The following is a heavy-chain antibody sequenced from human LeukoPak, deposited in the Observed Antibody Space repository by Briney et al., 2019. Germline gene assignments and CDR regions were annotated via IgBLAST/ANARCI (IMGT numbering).Heavy chain of an antibody. D-gene: IGHD3-22*01. CDR3: ARQHTRGAVVALVDY. CDR2: IYYSGST. V-gene: IGHV4-59*08. CDR1: GGSISSYY. J-gene: IGHJ4*02. Sequence: SETLSLTCTVSGGSISSYYWSWIRQPPGKGLEWIGYIYYSGSTNYNPSLKSRVTISVDTSKNQFSLKLSSVTAADTAVYYCARQHTRGAVVALVDYWGQGTLVTVSS.